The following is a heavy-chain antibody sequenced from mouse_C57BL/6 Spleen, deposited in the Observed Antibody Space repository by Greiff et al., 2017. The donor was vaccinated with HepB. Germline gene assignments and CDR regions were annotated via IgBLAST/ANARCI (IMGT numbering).Heavy chain of an antibody. V-gene: IGHV1-26*01. CDR3: ARRGLRPAQGNAMDY. D-gene: IGHD3-2*02. Sequence: EVQLQQSGPELVKPGASVKISCKASGYTFTDYYMNWVKQSHGKSLEWIGDINPNNGGTSYNQKFKGKATLTVDKSSSTAYMELRSLTSEDSAVYYCARRGLRPAQGNAMDYWGQGTSVTVSS. J-gene: IGHJ4*01. CDR2: INPNNGGT. CDR1: GYTFTDYY.